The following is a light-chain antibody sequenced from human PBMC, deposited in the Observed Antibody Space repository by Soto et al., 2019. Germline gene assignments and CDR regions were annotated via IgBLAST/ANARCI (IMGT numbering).Light chain of an antibody. CDR1: QSVSSY. J-gene: IGKJ1*01. V-gene: IGKV3-15*01. CDR2: GAS. CDR3: QQYNNWPPCT. Sequence: EIVMTQSPATLSLSPGERATLSCRASQSVSSYLAWYQQKPGQAPRLLIYGASTRATGIPARFSGSGSGTEFTLTISSLQPEDFAVYYCQQYNNWPPCTFGEGTKVEIK.